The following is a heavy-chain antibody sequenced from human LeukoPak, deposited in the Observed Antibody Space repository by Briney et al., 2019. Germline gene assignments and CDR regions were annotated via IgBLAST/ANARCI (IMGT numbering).Heavy chain of an antibody. CDR3: ARDLNGSENDY. J-gene: IGHJ4*02. CDR2: ISSSSSYT. D-gene: IGHD3-10*01. CDR1: GFTFSDYH. V-gene: IGHV3-11*06. Sequence: KAGGSLRLSCAASGFTFSDYHMSWIRQAPGEGLEWVSYISSSSSYTNYADSVKGRFTISRDNAKNSLYLQMNSLRAEDTAVYYCARDLNGSENDYWGQGTLVTVSS.